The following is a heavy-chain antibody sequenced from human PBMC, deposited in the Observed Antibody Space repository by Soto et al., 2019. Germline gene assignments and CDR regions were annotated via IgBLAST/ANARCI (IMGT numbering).Heavy chain of an antibody. CDR3: ARTSIAVAGTGYYFDY. D-gene: IGHD6-19*01. CDR1: GGSISSGDYY. J-gene: IGHJ4*02. CDR2: IYYSGST. V-gene: IGHV4-30-4*01. Sequence: SETLSLTCTVSGGSISSGDYYWSWIRQPPGKGLEWIGYIYYSGSTYYNPSLKSRVTISVDTSKNQFSLKLSPVTAADTAVYYCARTSIAVAGTGYYFDYWGQGTLVTVSS.